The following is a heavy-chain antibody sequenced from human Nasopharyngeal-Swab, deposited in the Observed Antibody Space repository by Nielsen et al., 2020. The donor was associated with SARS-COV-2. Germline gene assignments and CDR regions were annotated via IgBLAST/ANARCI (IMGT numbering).Heavy chain of an antibody. CDR3: ARRDDYGDYYGRIDP. Sequence: SETLSLTCAVYGGSFSGYYWCWIRQPPGKGLEWIGSIYYSGSTYYNPSLKSRVTISVDTSKNQFSLKLSSVTAADTAVYYCARRDDYGDYYGRIDPWGQGTLVTVSS. CDR2: IYYSGST. J-gene: IGHJ5*02. CDR1: GGSFSGYY. V-gene: IGHV4-34*01. D-gene: IGHD4-17*01.